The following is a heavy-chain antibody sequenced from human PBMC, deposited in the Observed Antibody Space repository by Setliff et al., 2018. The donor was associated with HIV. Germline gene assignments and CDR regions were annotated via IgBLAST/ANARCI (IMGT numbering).Heavy chain of an antibody. CDR2: FDPEDGET. V-gene: IGHV1-24*01. J-gene: IGHJ4*02. CDR3: AKISVYVSSGYLAYYFDD. D-gene: IGHD3-22*01. CDR1: GYTFTNYY. Sequence: ASVKVSCKASGYTFTNYYMHWVRQAPGKGLEWMGGFDPEDGETIYAQKFQGRVTMTEDTSTDTAYMELSSLRSEDTAVYYCAKISVYVSSGYLAYYFDDWGQGTLVTVSS.